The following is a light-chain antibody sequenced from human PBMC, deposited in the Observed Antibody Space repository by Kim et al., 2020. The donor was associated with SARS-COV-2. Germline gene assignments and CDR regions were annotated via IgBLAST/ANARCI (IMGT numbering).Light chain of an antibody. J-gene: IGLJ3*02. CDR2: EDT. CDR3: QPADSSDTFWV. V-gene: IGLV3-25*03. CDR1: ALPKQY. Sequence: SYELTQPPSVSVSPGQTARITCSGDALPKQYAYWFQQKPGQAPVVVIYEDTERPSGIPERFSGSTSGTTVTLTISGVQAEDEADYYCQPADSSDTFWVFG.